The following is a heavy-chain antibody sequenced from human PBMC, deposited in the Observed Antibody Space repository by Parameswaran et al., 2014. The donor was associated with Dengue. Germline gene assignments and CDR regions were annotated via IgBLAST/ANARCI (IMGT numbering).Heavy chain of an antibody. D-gene: IGHD6-13*01. Sequence: WIRQPPGKGLEWVGYIDDSGNTNYNPSLKSRVTISTNTPKNQFSLKLSYVTAADTAVYYCARSLSCDSSSCYPSNWFDPWGQGTLVTVSS. J-gene: IGHJ5*02. CDR2: IDDSGNT. CDR3: ARSLSCDSSSCYPSNWFDP. V-gene: IGHV4-31*02.